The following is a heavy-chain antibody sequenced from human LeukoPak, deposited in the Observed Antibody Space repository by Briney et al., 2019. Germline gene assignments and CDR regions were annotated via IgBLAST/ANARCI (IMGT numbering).Heavy chain of an antibody. V-gene: IGHV3-7*01. Sequence: GGSLRLSCAASGFTFSSYWMSWVRQAPGKGLEWVANIKQDGSEKYYVDSVKGRFTISRDNAKNSLYLQMNSLRAEDTAVYYCARVRYCGGDCYSGYFDYWAREPWSPSHQ. D-gene: IGHD2-21*02. CDR3: ARVRYCGGDCYSGYFDY. J-gene: IGHJ4*02. CDR1: GFTFSSYW. CDR2: IKQDGSEK.